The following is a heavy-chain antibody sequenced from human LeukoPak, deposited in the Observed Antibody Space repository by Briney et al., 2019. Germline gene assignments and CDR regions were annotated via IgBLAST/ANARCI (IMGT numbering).Heavy chain of an antibody. CDR1: GGSFSGYY. Sequence: SETLSLTCAVYGGSFSGYYWSWIRQPPGKGLEWIGEINHSGSTNYNPSLKSRVTISVDTSKNQFSLKLRSVTAADTAVYYCARVVSSIIAARRYYFDYWGQGILVTVSS. CDR3: ARVVSSIIAARRYYFDY. V-gene: IGHV4-34*01. D-gene: IGHD6-6*01. J-gene: IGHJ4*02. CDR2: INHSGST.